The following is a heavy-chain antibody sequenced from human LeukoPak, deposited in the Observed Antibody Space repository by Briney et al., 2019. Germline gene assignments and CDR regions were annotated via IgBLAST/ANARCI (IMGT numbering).Heavy chain of an antibody. J-gene: IGHJ4*02. CDR2: ILYNGNT. V-gene: IGHV4-59*12. CDR1: GASISSYY. CDR3: ASLSGWLDY. D-gene: IGHD6-19*01. Sequence: SETLSLTCTVSGASISSYYWGWIRQPPGKGLEFIGYILYNGNTNYNPSLESRVTISVDTSKNHFSLKLSSVTAADTAVYYCASLSGWLDYWGQGTLVTVSS.